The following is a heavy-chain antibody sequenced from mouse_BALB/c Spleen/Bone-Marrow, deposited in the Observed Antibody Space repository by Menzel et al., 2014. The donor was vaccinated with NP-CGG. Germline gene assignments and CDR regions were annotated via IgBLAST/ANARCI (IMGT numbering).Heavy chain of an antibody. CDR3: ARSMIVYFAMDY. D-gene: IGHD2-3*01. Sequence: QVQLQPPGAELARPVASAKLSCKSSGYTFTLYTIHWVKYMPGQGLDWIGYINPTRVYANYIQNFKDKATLTPDKSSRTAYMQLSSLTSEDSAVFYCARSMIVYFAMDYWGQGTSVTVSS. J-gene: IGHJ4*01. CDR1: GYTFTLYT. V-gene: IGHV1-4*01. CDR2: INPTRVYA.